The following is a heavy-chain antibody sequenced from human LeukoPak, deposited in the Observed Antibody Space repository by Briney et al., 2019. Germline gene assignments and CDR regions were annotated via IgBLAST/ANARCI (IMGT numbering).Heavy chain of an antibody. D-gene: IGHD6-19*01. CDR3: ATIPEGAGWFFDY. V-gene: IGHV3-30*03. Sequence: PGRSLRLSCAASGFTFSSYGMHWVRQAPGKGLEWVAVISYDGSNKYYADSVKGRFTISRDNSKNTLYLQMNSLRSEDTAVYYCATIPEGAGWFFDYWGQGTLVTVSS. J-gene: IGHJ4*02. CDR1: GFTFSSYG. CDR2: ISYDGSNK.